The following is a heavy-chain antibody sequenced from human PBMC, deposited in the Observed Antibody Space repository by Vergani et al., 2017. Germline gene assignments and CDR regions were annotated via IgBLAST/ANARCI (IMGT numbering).Heavy chain of an antibody. Sequence: EVQLVEPGGGLVQPGGSLRLSCAASGFTSSSYWMSWVRQAPGKGLEWVANIKQDGSEKYYVDSVKGRFTISRDNAKNSLYLQMNSLRAEDTAVYYCAXDIRGSYYYYYMDVWGKGTTVTVSS. V-gene: IGHV3-7*01. CDR2: IKQDGSEK. J-gene: IGHJ6*03. D-gene: IGHD3-16*01. CDR1: GFTSSSYW. CDR3: AXDIRGSYYYYYMDV.